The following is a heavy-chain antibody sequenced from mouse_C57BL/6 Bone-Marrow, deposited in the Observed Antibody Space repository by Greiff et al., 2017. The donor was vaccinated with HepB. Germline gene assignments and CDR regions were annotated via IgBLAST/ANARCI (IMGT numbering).Heavy chain of an antibody. D-gene: IGHD2-4*01. CDR1: GYTFTSYW. J-gene: IGHJ2*01. Sequence: QVQLQQPGAELVKPGASVKLSCKASGYTFTSYWMHWVKQRPGQGLEWIGMIHPNSGSTNYNEKFKSKATLTVDKSSSTAYMQLSSLTSEDSAVDYCARVDDYGYFDYWGQGTTLTVSS. CDR2: IHPNSGST. CDR3: ARVDDYGYFDY. V-gene: IGHV1-64*01.